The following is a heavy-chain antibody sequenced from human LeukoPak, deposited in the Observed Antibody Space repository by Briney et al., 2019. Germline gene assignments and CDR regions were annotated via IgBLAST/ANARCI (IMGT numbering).Heavy chain of an antibody. D-gene: IGHD1-26*01. V-gene: IGHV3-48*04. J-gene: IGHJ4*02. CDR3: ARDASGSYYGGYYFDY. CDR1: GFTFSSYS. Sequence: GGSLRLSCAASGFTFSSYSMNWVRQALGKGLEWVSYISSSSSTIYYADSVKGRFTISRDNAKNSLYLQMNSLRAEDTAVYYCARDASGSYYGGYYFDYWGQGTLVTVSS. CDR2: ISSSSSTI.